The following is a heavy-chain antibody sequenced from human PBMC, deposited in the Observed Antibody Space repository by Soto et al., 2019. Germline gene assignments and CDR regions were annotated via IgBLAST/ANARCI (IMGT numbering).Heavy chain of an antibody. J-gene: IGHJ6*02. D-gene: IGHD3-9*01. V-gene: IGHV3-33*01. CDR2: IWYDGSNK. Sequence: GGSLRLSCAASGFTFSSYGIHWVRQAPGKGLEWAAVIWYDGSNKYYADSVKGRFNISRDNSKNTLYLQMNSLRAEDTAVYYCARGGYYDILTGYYYYYGMDVWGQGTTVTVSS. CDR1: GFTFSSYG. CDR3: ARGGYYDILTGYYYYYGMDV.